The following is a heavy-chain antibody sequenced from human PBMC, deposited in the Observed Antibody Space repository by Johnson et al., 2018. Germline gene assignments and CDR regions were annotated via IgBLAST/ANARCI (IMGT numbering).Heavy chain of an antibody. CDR2: IYPGDSDT. CDR1: GYSFTNYW. CDR3: VGLGGYFYDSSGYANAFDI. D-gene: IGHD3-22*01. Sequence: VQLVQSGAEVKKPGESLKISCKGSGYSFTNYWIGWVRQMPGKGLEWMGIIYPGDSDTRYSPSFHGQVTISADQSIRTAYLQWTRLKAPDPAMYYCVGLGGYFYDSSGYANAFDIWGQGTMVTVSS. V-gene: IGHV5-51*03. J-gene: IGHJ3*02.